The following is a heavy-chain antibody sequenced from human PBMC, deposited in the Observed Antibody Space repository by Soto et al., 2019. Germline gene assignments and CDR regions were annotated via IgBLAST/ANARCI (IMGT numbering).Heavy chain of an antibody. J-gene: IGHJ6*03. Sequence: SETLSLTCAVYGGFFSGYYWSWIRQPPGKGLEWIGEINHSGSTNYNPSLKSRVTISVDTSKNQFSLKLSSVTAADTAVYYCARGGSWRRPSGYYYMDVWGKGTTVTVSS. CDR2: INHSGST. D-gene: IGHD2-15*01. CDR1: GGFFSGYY. V-gene: IGHV4-34*01. CDR3: ARGGSWRRPSGYYYMDV.